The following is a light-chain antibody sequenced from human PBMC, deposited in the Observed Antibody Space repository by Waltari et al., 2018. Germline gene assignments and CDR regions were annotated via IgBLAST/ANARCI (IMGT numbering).Light chain of an antibody. CDR3: SSYSSSYTSVV. J-gene: IGLJ2*01. CDR1: SSDIGSYNF. V-gene: IGLV2-14*03. Sequence: QSALTQPASVSGSPRQSITISCTGTSSDIGSYNFVSWDQQHPGKAPKLLIFDVHNRPSGVSKRFSGSKSGNTASLTISGVQAEDEADYYCSSYSSSYTSVVFGGGTKLTVL. CDR2: DVH.